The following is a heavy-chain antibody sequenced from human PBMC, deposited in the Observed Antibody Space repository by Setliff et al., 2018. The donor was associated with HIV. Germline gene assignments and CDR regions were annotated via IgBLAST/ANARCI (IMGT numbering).Heavy chain of an antibody. CDR1: GFTFSSYS. D-gene: IGHD2-2*01. CDR2: INSGSSTI. CDR3: ARDPLPCSSPSCYPPGYFDY. Sequence: GRSLRLSCAASGFTFSSYSMNWVRQAPGKGLEWVSYINSGSSTIYYLDSVKGRFTISRDNAKNSLYLQMVSLRVEDTAVYYCARDPLPCSSPSCYPPGYFDYWGQGTLVTVSS. V-gene: IGHV3-48*04. J-gene: IGHJ4*02.